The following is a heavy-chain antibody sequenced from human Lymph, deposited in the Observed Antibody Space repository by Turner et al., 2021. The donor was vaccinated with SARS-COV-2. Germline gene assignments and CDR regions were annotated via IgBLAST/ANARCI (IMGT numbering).Heavy chain of an antibody. Sequence: QVQRVESGGGVVQPGRSLRLSRAASGFTFSSYGMPWVRQAPGKGLEWVAVIWYDGSNKYYADSVKGRFTISRDNSKNTLYLQMNSLRAEDTAVYYCARDLRFGELPAADHWGQGTLVTVSS. J-gene: IGHJ4*02. CDR2: IWYDGSNK. D-gene: IGHD3-10*01. V-gene: IGHV3-33*01. CDR1: GFTFSSYG. CDR3: ARDLRFGELPAADH.